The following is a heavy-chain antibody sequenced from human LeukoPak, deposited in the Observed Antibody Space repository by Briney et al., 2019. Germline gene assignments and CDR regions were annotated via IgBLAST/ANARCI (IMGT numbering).Heavy chain of an antibody. CDR2: ISYDGSNK. CDR1: GFTFSSYA. D-gene: IGHD5-24*01. J-gene: IGHJ4*02. CDR3: ARDQGDGYNTNDPIDY. V-gene: IGHV3-30*01. Sequence: PGGSLRLSCAASGFTFSSYAMHWVRQAPGKGLEWVAVISYDGSNKYYADSVKGRFTISRDNSKNTLYLQMNSLRAEDTAVYYCARDQGDGYNTNDPIDYWGQGTLVTVSS.